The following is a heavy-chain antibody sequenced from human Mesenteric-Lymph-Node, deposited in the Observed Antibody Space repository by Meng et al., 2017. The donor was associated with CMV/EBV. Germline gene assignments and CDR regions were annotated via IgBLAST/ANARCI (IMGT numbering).Heavy chain of an antibody. V-gene: IGHV3-30*02. Sequence: GGSLRLSCAASGFTFSYYTMNWVRQAPGKGLERVAFIRYDGSNKYYADSVKGRFTISRDNSKNTLDLQMNSLRTEDTAVYYCARAPGGDTVMVLYYNGMDVWGQGTTVTVSS. D-gene: IGHD5-18*01. J-gene: IGHJ6*02. CDR1: GFTFSYYT. CDR3: ARAPGGDTVMVLYYNGMDV. CDR2: IRYDGSNK.